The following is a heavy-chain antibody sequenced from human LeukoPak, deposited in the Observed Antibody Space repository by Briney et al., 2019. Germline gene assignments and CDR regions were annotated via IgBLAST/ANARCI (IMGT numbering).Heavy chain of an antibody. CDR3: ARDRREYQLRGLYYYGMDV. D-gene: IGHD2-2*01. J-gene: IGHJ6*02. V-gene: IGHV4-59*01. Sequence: NSSETLSLTCTVSGGSISSYYWSWIRQPPGRGLEWIGYIYYSGSTNYNPSLKSRVTISVDTSKNQFSLKLSSVTAADTAVYYCARDRREYQLRGLYYYGMDVWGQGTTVTVSS. CDR2: IYYSGST. CDR1: GGSISSYY.